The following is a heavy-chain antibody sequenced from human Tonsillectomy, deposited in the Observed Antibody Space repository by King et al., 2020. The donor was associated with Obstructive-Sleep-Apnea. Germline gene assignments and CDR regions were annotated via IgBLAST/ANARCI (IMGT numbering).Heavy chain of an antibody. J-gene: IGHJ5*02. Sequence: VQLVESGGGLIKPGGSLTLSCAASGFTFSSYSMSWVRQAPGKGLEWVSSITSSSSSKFYAASVKGRFTISRDNAKNSLYLQMNSLRAEDTAVYYCARDEGYSYASGWFDPWGQGTLVTVSS. CDR2: ITSSSSSK. CDR3: ARDEGYSYASGWFDP. V-gene: IGHV3-21*06. D-gene: IGHD5-18*01. CDR1: GFTFSSYS.